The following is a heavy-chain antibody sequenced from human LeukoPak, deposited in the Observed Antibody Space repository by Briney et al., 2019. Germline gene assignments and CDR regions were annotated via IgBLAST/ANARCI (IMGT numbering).Heavy chain of an antibody. CDR1: GGSFSGYY. V-gene: IGHV4-34*01. J-gene: IGHJ4*02. D-gene: IGHD3-9*01. Sequence: KTSETLSLTCAVYGGSFSGYYWSWIRQPPGKGLEWIGEINHSGSTNYNPSLKSRVTISVDTSKNQFSLKLSSVTAADTAVYYCARGRRYFDWSRQYYFDYWGRGTLVTVSS. CDR2: INHSGST. CDR3: ARGRRYFDWSRQYYFDY.